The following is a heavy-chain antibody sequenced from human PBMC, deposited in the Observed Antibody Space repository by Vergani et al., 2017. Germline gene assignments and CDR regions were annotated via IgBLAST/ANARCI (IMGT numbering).Heavy chain of an antibody. V-gene: IGHV1-69-2*01. CDR3: ARGQMVRGVIKSYYYGMDV. D-gene: IGHD3-10*01. J-gene: IGHJ6*02. Sequence: EVQLVQSGAEVKKPGATVKISCKVSGYTFTDYYMHWVQQAPGKGLEWMGLVDPEDGETIYAEKFQGRVTITADTSTDTAYMELSSLRSEDTAVYYCARGQMVRGVIKSYYYGMDVWGQGTTVTVSS. CDR1: GYTFTDYY. CDR2: VDPEDGET.